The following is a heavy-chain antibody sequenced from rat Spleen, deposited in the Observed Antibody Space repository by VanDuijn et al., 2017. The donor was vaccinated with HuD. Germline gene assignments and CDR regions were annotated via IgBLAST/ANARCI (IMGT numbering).Heavy chain of an antibody. D-gene: IGHD1-11*01. CDR2: ISYDGSST. CDR1: GFTFSNYG. Sequence: EVQLVESGGGLVQPGRSLKLSCAASGFTFSNYGMAWVRQAPTKGLEWVATISYDGSSTYYRDSVKGRFTISRDNAKSTLYLQMDSLRAEDTATYYCARLSGEGFAYWGQGVMVTVSS. CDR3: ARLSGEGFAY. V-gene: IGHV5-29*01. J-gene: IGHJ2*01.